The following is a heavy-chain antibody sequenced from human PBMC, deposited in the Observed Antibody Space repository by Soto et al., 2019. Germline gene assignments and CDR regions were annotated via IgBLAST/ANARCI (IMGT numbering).Heavy chain of an antibody. D-gene: IGHD2-15*01. J-gene: IGHJ3*02. CDR2: ISSSSSTI. CDR3: ARVKGYCSGGSCNDAFDS. CDR1: GFTFSSYS. Sequence: GGSLRLSCAASGFTFSSYSMNWVRQAPGKGLEWVSYISSSSSTIYYADSVKGRFTISRDNAKNSLYLQMNSLRAEDTAVYYCARVKGYCSGGSCNDAFDSWGQGTMVTVSS. V-gene: IGHV3-48*01.